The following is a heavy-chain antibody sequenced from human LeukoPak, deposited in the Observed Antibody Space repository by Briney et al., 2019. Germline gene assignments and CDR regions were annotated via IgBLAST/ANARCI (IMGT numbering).Heavy chain of an antibody. Sequence: GGSLRLSCAASGFTFSNYAMSWVRQAPGKGLEWVSAISGSGGSTYYADSVKGRFTISRDNSKNTLYLQMNSLRAEDTAVYYCAKVHSNWYFEGFDYWGQGTLVTVSS. CDR3: AKVHSNWYFEGFDY. CDR2: ISGSGGST. V-gene: IGHV3-23*01. CDR1: GFTFSNYA. D-gene: IGHD6-13*01. J-gene: IGHJ4*02.